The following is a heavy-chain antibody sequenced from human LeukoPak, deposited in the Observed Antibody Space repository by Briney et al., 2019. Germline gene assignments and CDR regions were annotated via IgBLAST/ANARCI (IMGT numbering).Heavy chain of an antibody. D-gene: IGHD1-26*01. CDR3: VTPRSWELSDMAV. Sequence: SETLSLXCTVSGYSISTNYYWAWIRQSPGTGLEWIGSVYHNGETYCNPSLKSRVIISVDTSKNEFSLRLTSVTAADTAVFYCVTPRSWELSDMAVWGKGTTVIVSS. J-gene: IGHJ6*03. V-gene: IGHV4-38-2*02. CDR2: VYHNGET. CDR1: GYSISTNYY.